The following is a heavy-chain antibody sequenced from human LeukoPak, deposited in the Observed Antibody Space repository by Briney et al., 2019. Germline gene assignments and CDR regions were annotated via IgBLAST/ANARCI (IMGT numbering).Heavy chain of an antibody. V-gene: IGHV3-53*01. CDR3: AKTPVYSSPDAFDI. CDR2: IYSGGST. Sequence: GGSLRLSCAASGFTVSSNYMSWVRQAPGKGLEWVSVIYSGGSTYYADSVKGRFIISRDNSKNTLYLQMNSLRAEDTAVYYCAKTPVYSSPDAFDIWGQGTMVTVSS. D-gene: IGHD5-18*01. CDR1: GFTVSSNY. J-gene: IGHJ3*02.